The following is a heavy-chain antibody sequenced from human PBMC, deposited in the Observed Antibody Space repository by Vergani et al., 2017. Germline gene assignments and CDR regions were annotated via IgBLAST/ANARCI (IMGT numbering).Heavy chain of an antibody. J-gene: IGHJ4*02. D-gene: IGHD3-9*01. V-gene: IGHV4-39*07. Sequence: QLQLQESGPGLVKPSETLYLTCTVSGGSISSSSYYWSWIRQHPGKGLEWIGYIYYSGSTYYNPSLKSRVTISVDTSKSQFSLKLSSVTAADTAVYYFASLRQVLRYCDWPYFDYWGQGTLVTVSS. CDR3: ASLRQVLRYCDWPYFDY. CDR1: GGSISSSSYY. CDR2: IYYSGST.